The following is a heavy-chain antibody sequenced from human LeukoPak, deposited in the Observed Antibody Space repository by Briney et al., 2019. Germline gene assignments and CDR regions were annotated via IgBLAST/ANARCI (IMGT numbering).Heavy chain of an antibody. D-gene: IGHD3-10*01. CDR1: GFTFSSYG. V-gene: IGHV3-30*03. CDR2: ISYDGSNK. CDR3: ARDLRDTYGSGSAHQKPDY. Sequence: GGSLRLSCAASGFTFSSYGMHWVRQAPGKGLEWVAVISYDGSNKYFADSVKGRFTISRDNSKNTLYLQMNSLRAEDTAVYYCARDLRDTYGSGSAHQKPDYWGQGTLVTVSS. J-gene: IGHJ4*02.